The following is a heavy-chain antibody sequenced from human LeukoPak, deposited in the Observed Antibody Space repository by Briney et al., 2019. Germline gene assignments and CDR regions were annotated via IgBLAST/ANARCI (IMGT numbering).Heavy chain of an antibody. CDR2: IYTSGTT. Sequence: SETLSLTCTVSGGSISGYYWSWIRQPAGKGLEWIGRIYTSGTTHDNPSLKSRVTMSVDTSKDQVSLKVSSVTAADTAVYYCARDRVGGWYWLDPWGQGILVTVSS. J-gene: IGHJ5*02. D-gene: IGHD6-19*01. CDR3: ARDRVGGWYWLDP. V-gene: IGHV4-4*07. CDR1: GGSISGYY.